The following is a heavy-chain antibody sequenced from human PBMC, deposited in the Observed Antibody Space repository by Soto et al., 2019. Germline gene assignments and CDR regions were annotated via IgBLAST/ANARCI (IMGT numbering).Heavy chain of an antibody. Sequence: SETLSLTCAVYGGSFSGYYWSWIRQPPGKGLEWIGEINHSGSTNYNPSLKSRVTISVDNSKNTLYFQLNSLKAEDTAVYYCARARMQLWPNYYDDGLDVWGQGTTVTVS. CDR1: GGSFSGYY. CDR2: INHSGST. CDR3: ARARMQLWPNYYDDGLDV. J-gene: IGHJ6*02. D-gene: IGHD5-18*01. V-gene: IGHV4-34*01.